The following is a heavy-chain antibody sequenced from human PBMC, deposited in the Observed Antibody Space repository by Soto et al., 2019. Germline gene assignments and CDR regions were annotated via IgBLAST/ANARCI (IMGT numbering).Heavy chain of an antibody. CDR3: ATGVFGLIRDYYYYMDV. Sequence: ASVKVSCKVSGYTLTELSMHWVRQAPGKGLEWMGGFDPEDGETIYAQKFQGRVTMTEDTSTDTAYMELSSLRSEDTAVYYCATGVFGLIRDYYYYMDVWGKGTTVTVSS. V-gene: IGHV1-24*01. J-gene: IGHJ6*03. D-gene: IGHD3-3*01. CDR1: GYTLTELS. CDR2: FDPEDGET.